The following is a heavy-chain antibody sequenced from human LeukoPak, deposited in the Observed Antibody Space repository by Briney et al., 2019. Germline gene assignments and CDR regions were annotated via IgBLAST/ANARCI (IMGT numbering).Heavy chain of an antibody. J-gene: IGHJ4*02. Sequence: GSLRLSCADSGLTFSNYGMHWVRQAPGKGLEWVAVVSSAGTTTYYADSVKGRSTISRDNSKNTVYLQMNGLKPEDTAVYYCAKEGSGSLWSFDYWGQGTLVTVSS. CDR2: VSSAGTTT. D-gene: IGHD3-10*01. V-gene: IGHV3-30*18. CDR3: AKEGSGSLWSFDY. CDR1: GLTFSNYG.